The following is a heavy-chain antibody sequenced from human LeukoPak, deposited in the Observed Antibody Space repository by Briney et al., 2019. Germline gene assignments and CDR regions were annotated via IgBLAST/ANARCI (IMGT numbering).Heavy chain of an antibody. CDR1: GFTFSSYS. Sequence: GGSLRLSCAASGFTFSSYSMNWVRQAPGKGLEWVSSISSSSSYIYYADSVNGRFTISRDNAKNSLYLQMNSLRAEDTAVYYCARDPVAGHFDYWGQGTLVTVSS. CDR2: ISSSSSYI. J-gene: IGHJ4*02. CDR3: ARDPVAGHFDY. V-gene: IGHV3-21*01. D-gene: IGHD6-19*01.